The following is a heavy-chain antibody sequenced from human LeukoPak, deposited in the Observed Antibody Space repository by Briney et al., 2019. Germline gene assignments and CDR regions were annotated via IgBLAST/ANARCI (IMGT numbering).Heavy chain of an antibody. D-gene: IGHD6-13*01. J-gene: IGHJ6*02. CDR3: ARARQQLVPYYYYGMDV. CDR2: IIPIFGTA. Sequence: SVKVSCTASGGTFSSYAISWVRQAPGQGLEWMGGIIPIFGTANYAQKFQGRVTITADESTSTAYMELSSLRSEDTAVYYCARARQQLVPYYYYGMDVWGQGTTVTVSS. CDR1: GGTFSSYA. V-gene: IGHV1-69*01.